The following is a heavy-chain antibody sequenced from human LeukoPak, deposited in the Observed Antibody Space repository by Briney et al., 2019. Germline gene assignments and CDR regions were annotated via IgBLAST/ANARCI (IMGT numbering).Heavy chain of an antibody. J-gene: IGHJ4*02. CDR2: IFYSGST. D-gene: IGHD2-2*03. CDR1: GGSLSSRLSSTRYY. CDR3: ARNSSLMDAFDS. V-gene: IGHV4-39*01. Sequence: PSETLSLTCTVYGGSLSSRLSSTRYYWGWGRQPPQKRLEWIASIFYSGSTYYSPPFTSRVTISVDTTTNQFSLKMNSGAAADTAIYYCARNSSLMDAFDSWGQGTLVTVSS.